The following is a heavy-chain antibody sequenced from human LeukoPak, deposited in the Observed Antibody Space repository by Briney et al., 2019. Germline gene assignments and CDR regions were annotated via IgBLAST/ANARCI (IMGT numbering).Heavy chain of an antibody. D-gene: IGHD2-2*01. Sequence: GGSLRLSCAASGFAFTSDAMNWVRQAPGKGLEWVSGISGSGGSTYYADSVKGRLIISRDNSKDTLYLQMSSLRAEDTAVYYCAKSFCSSTSCYWITMSFDYWGQGTLVTVSS. CDR3: AKSFCSSTSCYWITMSFDY. J-gene: IGHJ4*02. CDR1: GFAFTSDA. CDR2: ISGSGGST. V-gene: IGHV3-23*01.